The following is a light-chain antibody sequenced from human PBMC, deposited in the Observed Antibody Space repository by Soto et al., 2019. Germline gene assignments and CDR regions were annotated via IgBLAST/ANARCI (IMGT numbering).Light chain of an antibody. V-gene: IGKV3-15*01. J-gene: IGKJ1*01. CDR3: QQYNNWPPWT. CDR2: GAS. Sequence: EIVMTQSPATLSVSPGERVTLSCRASQSVSVDLAWYQQRSGQSPSLLIYGASTRATGIPVRFSGSGSGTEFSLTISSLQSEDFAFYYCQQYNNWPPWTFGQGTKVDI. CDR1: QSVSVD.